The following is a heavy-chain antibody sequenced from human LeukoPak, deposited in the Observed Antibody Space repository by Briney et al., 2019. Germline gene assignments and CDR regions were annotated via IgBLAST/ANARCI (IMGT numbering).Heavy chain of an antibody. J-gene: IGHJ4*02. V-gene: IGHV4-39*01. D-gene: IGHD3-22*01. CDR3: ARLAGYDSSGIDY. CDR1: TRSISSSSYY. Sequence: SETLSLTCTVSTRSISSSSYYWGRLRQPPGKGLEGIGSIYYSGSTYYNPSLKSRVTISVDTSKNQFSLKLSSVTAADTAVYYCARLAGYDSSGIDYWGQGTLVTVSS. CDR2: IYYSGST.